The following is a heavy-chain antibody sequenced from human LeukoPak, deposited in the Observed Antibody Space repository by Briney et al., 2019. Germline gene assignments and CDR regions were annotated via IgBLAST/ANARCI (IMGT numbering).Heavy chain of an antibody. Sequence: GASVKVSCKVSGYTLTELSMHWVRQAPGKGLEWMGGFDPEDGETIYAQKFQGRVTMTEDTSTDTAYMELSSLRSEDTAVYYCATDRFRGIAVAGPFDYWGQGTLVTVSS. CDR3: ATDRFRGIAVAGPFDY. V-gene: IGHV1-24*01. CDR1: GYTLTELS. D-gene: IGHD6-19*01. J-gene: IGHJ4*02. CDR2: FDPEDGET.